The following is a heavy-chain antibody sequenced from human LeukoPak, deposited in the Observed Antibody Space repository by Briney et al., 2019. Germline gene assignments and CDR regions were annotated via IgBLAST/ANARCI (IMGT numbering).Heavy chain of an antibody. J-gene: IGHJ4*02. CDR2: IKQDGSRR. V-gene: IGHV3-7*03. CDR3: AKDRATGTTGLDY. CDR1: GFTFNDYW. Sequence: GGSLRLSCAASGFTFNDYWMTWFRQAPGKGLEWVANIKQDGSRRYYVDSVKGRFTISRDNAKNSLYLQMNSLRAEDTALYYCAKDRATGTTGLDYWGQGTLVTVSS. D-gene: IGHD1-1*01.